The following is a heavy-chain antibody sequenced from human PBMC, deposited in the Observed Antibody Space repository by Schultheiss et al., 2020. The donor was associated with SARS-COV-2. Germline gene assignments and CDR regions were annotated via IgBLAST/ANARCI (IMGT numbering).Heavy chain of an antibody. D-gene: IGHD3-22*01. CDR3: AKDRDYYDSSAFDS. CDR2: VSYDGSNK. CDR1: GFTFRYFG. J-gene: IGHJ4*02. Sequence: GGSLRLSCEASGFTFRYFGMHWVRQAPGKGLEWVSGVSYDGSNKYYPDSVKGRFTISRDNSKNTLYLEMNSLRAEDTAVYYCAKDRDYYDSSAFDSWGQGTLVTVSS. V-gene: IGHV3-30*18.